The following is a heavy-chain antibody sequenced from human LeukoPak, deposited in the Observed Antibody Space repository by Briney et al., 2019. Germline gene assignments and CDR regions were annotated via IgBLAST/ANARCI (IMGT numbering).Heavy chain of an antibody. Sequence: PGGSLRLSCAASGFTFSSYSMNWVRQAPGKGLEWVSSISSSSSYIYYADSVKGRFTISRDNAKNSLYLQMNSLRAEDTAVYYCAGVMIFGVARPDAFDIWGQGTMVTVSS. J-gene: IGHJ3*02. CDR1: GFTFSSYS. CDR2: ISSSSSYI. CDR3: AGVMIFGVARPDAFDI. V-gene: IGHV3-21*01. D-gene: IGHD3-3*01.